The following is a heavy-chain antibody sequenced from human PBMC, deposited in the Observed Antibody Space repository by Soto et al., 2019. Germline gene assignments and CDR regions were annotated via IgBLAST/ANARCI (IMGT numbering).Heavy chain of an antibody. CDR1: GYTFTNYG. CDR2: IGTKNGST. Sequence: ASVKVSCKTSGYTFTNYGVTWVRQAPGQGLEWMGWIGTKNGSTHFPQKFQGRVTMTRDTSTTTAYMELRSLRSDDTAVYYCARAGYSYGLRYAFDIWGQGTMVTVSS. V-gene: IGHV1-18*04. D-gene: IGHD5-18*01. J-gene: IGHJ3*02. CDR3: ARAGYSYGLRYAFDI.